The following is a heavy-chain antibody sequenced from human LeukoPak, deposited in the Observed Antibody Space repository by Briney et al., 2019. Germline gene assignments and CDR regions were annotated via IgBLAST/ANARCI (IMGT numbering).Heavy chain of an antibody. CDR1: GFTFSSYA. V-gene: IGHV3-23*01. D-gene: IGHD3-10*01. CDR3: AKPRGFGELFFDY. J-gene: IGHJ4*02. CDR2: MSGSGGTT. Sequence: GGSLRLSCAASGFTFSSYAMSWVRQAPGQGLEWVSAMSGSGGTTYYADSVKGRFAMSRDNSKNTLYLQMNSLRVEDTAVYYCAKPRGFGELFFDYWGQGTLVTVSS.